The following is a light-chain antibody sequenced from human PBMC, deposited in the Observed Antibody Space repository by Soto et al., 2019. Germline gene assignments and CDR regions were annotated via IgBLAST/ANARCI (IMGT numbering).Light chain of an antibody. J-gene: IGLJ1*01. CDR3: FSFTSTNTHV. Sequence: QSALAQPASVSGSPGQSVTISCTETSSGFGSYKFVSWYQHHPGTVPKVIIYETSKRPSGVSDRFSGSKSGNTASLTISGLQAEDEADYYCFSFTSTNTHVFGSGTKVTLL. V-gene: IGLV2-23*01. CDR2: ETS. CDR1: SSGFGSYKF.